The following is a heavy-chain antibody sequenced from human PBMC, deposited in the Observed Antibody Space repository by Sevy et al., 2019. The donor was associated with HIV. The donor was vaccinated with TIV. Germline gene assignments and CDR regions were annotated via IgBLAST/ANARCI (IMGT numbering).Heavy chain of an antibody. D-gene: IGHD3-22*01. CDR3: AGGRFDSSGSFDAFDI. J-gene: IGHJ3*02. CDR1: GXXFKNYA. V-gene: IGHV3-23*01. Sequence: GGSLRLSCAASGXXFKNYAMNWVRQAPGKGLNWVSSIFGSGGTTYYADSVRGRFTISRDTSKNTLFLQMNSLRTEATALYYCAGGRFDSSGSFDAFDIWGQGTMVTVSS. CDR2: IFGSGGTT.